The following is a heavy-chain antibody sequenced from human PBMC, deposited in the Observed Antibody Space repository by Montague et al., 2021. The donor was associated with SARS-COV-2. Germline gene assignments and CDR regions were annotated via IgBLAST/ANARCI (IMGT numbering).Heavy chain of an antibody. D-gene: IGHD3-22*01. CDR2: IYYSGST. CDR1: GGSISSSSYY. V-gene: IGHV4-39*01. CDR3: ARFPTSYYYDSKAAPATPDAFDL. J-gene: IGHJ3*01. Sequence: SETLSLTCTVSGGSISSSSYYWGWIRQPPGKGLEWIGSIYYSGSTYYNPSLKSRVTISVDTSKNQFSLKLSSVTAADTAVYYCARFPTSYYYDSKAAPATPDAFDLWGQGKMGTVSS.